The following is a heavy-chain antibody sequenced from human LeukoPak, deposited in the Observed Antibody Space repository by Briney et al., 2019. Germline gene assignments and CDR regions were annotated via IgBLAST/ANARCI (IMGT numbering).Heavy chain of an antibody. J-gene: IGHJ4*02. D-gene: IGHD3-10*01. V-gene: IGHV1-58*02. CDR2: IVVGSGNT. CDR1: GLTFTSSA. Sequence: SVKVSCKASGLTFTSSAMQWVRQARGQRLEWIGWIVVGSGNTNYAQEFQERVTITRDMSTSTAYMELSSLRSEDTAVYYCAADVRITMAYWGQGTLVTVSS. CDR3: AADVRITMAY.